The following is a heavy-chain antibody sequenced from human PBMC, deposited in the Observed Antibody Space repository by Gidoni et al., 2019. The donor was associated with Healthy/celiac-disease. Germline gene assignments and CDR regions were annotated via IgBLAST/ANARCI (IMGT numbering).Heavy chain of an antibody. J-gene: IGHJ4*02. D-gene: IGHD3-10*01. Sequence: EVQLLESGGGLVQPGGSLRLSCAASGFTFSSYAMSWVRQAPGKGLEWVSAISGSGGSTYYADSGKGRFTISRDKSKNTLYLQMNSLRAEDTAVYYCAKDLRGAEGFDYWGQGTLVTVSS. CDR1: GFTFSSYA. V-gene: IGHV3-23*01. CDR2: ISGSGGST. CDR3: AKDLRGAEGFDY.